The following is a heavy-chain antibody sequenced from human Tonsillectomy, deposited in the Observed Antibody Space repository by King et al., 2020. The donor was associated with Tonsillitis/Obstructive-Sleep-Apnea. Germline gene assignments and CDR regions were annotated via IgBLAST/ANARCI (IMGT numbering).Heavy chain of an antibody. CDR2: IRSSSSYI. D-gene: IGHD2-2*01. V-gene: IGHV3-21*01. CDR1: GFTFSSYS. J-gene: IGHJ6*02. CDR3: ARDQPYCSRTSCYVYGMDG. Sequence: QLVESGGGLVKPGGSLRLSCAASGFTFSSYSMNWVRQAPGKGLEWVSSIRSSSSYIYYADSVTGRVTISRDNAKNSLYLQMNSLRAEDTAVYYCARDQPYCSRTSCYVYGMDGWGQGTTVTVSS.